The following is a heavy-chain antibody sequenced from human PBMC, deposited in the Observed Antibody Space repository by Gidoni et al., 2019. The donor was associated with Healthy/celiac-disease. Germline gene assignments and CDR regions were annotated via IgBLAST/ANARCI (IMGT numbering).Heavy chain of an antibody. Sequence: QVLLVESGGGVVQPGRSLRLPCAASGYTFSSHAIHWVGQAPGKGLAWVAVISYDGSNKYYADSVKGGFTISRDNSENTLYLQMNSLGAEDAAVYYCARDALDCSGGSCQRPNWFDPWGQGTLVTVSS. J-gene: IGHJ5*02. CDR1: GYTFSSHA. CDR2: ISYDGSNK. CDR3: ARDALDCSGGSCQRPNWFDP. D-gene: IGHD2-15*01. V-gene: IGHV3-30*01.